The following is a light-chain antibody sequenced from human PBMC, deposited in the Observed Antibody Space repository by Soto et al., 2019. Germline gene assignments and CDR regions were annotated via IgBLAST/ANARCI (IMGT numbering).Light chain of an antibody. CDR1: QTISSSY. CDR3: QQYSASPT. CDR2: GAS. J-gene: IGKJ1*01. Sequence: EIVLTQSPDTLSLSPGERATLSCRASQTISSSYFGWYQQRPGQAPRLLIYGASSRATGVPDRFSGSGSGTDFTLTISRLEPEDFAVYYCQQYSASPTFGQGTKVDI. V-gene: IGKV3-20*01.